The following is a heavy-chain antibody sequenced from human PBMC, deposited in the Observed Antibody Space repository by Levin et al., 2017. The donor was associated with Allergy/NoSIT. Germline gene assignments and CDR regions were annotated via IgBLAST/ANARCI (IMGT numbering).Heavy chain of an antibody. V-gene: IGHV3-23*01. CDR1: GFTFSSYA. D-gene: IGHD3-10*01. CDR3: ATPTMRSYSKPLDY. J-gene: IGHJ4*02. CDR2: ISGSGGST. Sequence: GESLKISCAASGFTFSSYAMSWVRQAPGKGLEWVSAISGSGGSTYYADSVKGRFTISRDNSKNTLYLQMNSLRAEDTAVYYCATPTMRSYSKPLDYWGQGTLVTVSS.